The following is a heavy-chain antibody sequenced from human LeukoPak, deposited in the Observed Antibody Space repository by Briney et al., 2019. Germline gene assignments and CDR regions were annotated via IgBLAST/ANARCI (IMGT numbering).Heavy chain of an antibody. CDR2: IYYSGST. J-gene: IGHJ6*03. V-gene: IGHV4-34*01. Sequence: PSETLSLTCAVYGGSFSGYYWSWIRQPPGKGLEWIGSIYYSGSTYYNPSLKSRVTISVDTSKNQFSLKLSSVTAADTAVYYCARQQLVTDYYYYYMDVWGKGTTVTVSS. CDR3: ARQQLVTDYYYYYMDV. D-gene: IGHD6-6*01. CDR1: GGSFSGYY.